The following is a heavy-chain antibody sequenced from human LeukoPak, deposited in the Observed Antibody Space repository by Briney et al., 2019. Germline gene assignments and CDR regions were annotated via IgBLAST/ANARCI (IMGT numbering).Heavy chain of an antibody. CDR1: GYIFSNYG. Sequence: ASVKVSCKASGYIFSNYGISWVRQAPGQGREWVGWISAHNGQTIYTPSLQGRVTMTTDTSTNTAYMQLTGLTSGDTAVYYCVGDIALIAAAGYYFDHWGQGTQVTVSS. D-gene: IGHD6-13*01. CDR2: ISAHNGQT. J-gene: IGHJ4*02. V-gene: IGHV1-18*01. CDR3: VGDIALIAAAGYYFDH.